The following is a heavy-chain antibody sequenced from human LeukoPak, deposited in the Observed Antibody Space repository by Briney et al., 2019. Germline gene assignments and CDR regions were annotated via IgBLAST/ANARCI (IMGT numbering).Heavy chain of an antibody. J-gene: IGHJ4*02. CDR1: GGTFSSYG. D-gene: IGHD3-10*01. CDR3: ARDWFGESHFDY. V-gene: IGHV1-69*13. CDR2: IIPIFGTA. Sequence: SVKVSCKASGGTFSSYGISWVRQAPGQGLEWMGGIIPIFGTANYAQKFQGRVTITADESTSTAYMELSNLRSEDTAVYYCARDWFGESHFDYWGEGTLVTVSS.